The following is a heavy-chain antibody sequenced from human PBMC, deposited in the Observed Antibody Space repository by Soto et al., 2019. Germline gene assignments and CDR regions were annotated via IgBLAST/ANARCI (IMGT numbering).Heavy chain of an antibody. J-gene: IGHJ5*02. CDR3: ARAICSGGRCFLLDL. D-gene: IGHD2-15*01. Sequence: EVQRLESGGGLVPPGGSLRLSCAASGFIFSGYWMHWVRQAPGKGLVWVSRIKGDGSGISYADSVKGRFTISRDNVKKTLYLQMNSLRAEDTAVYYCARAICSGGRCFLLDLWGQGTLVTVSS. CDR2: IKGDGSGI. CDR1: GFIFSGYW. V-gene: IGHV3-74*01.